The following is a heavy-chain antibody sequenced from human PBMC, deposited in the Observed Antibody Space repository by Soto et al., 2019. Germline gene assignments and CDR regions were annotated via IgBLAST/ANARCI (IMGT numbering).Heavy chain of an antibody. V-gene: IGHV1-46*01. J-gene: IGHJ4*02. D-gene: IGHD6-13*01. CDR3: ARDFSYWDVAAAGTVFAY. CDR1: GYTFTSYY. CDR2: INPSGGST. Sequence: ASVKVSCKACGYTFTSYYMHWVRQAPGQGLEWMGIINPSGGSTSYAQKFQGRVTMTRDTSTSTVYMELSSLRSEDTAVYYCARDFSYWDVAAAGTVFAYWGQGTLVTVSS.